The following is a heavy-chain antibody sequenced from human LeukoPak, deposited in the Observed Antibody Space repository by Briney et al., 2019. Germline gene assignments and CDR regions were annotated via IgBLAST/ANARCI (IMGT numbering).Heavy chain of an antibody. J-gene: IGHJ4*02. Sequence: SQTLSLTCTVSGGSISSGSYYWSWIRQPAGKGLEWIGRIYTSGSTNYNPSLKSRVTISVDTSKNQFSLKLSSVTAADTAVYYCAREVNTAMVPYFDYWGQGTLVTVSS. CDR3: AREVNTAMVPYFDY. CDR1: GGSISSGSYY. D-gene: IGHD5-18*01. V-gene: IGHV4-61*02. CDR2: IYTSGST.